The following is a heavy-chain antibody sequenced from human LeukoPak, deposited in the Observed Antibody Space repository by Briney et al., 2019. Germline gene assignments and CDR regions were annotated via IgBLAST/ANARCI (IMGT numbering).Heavy chain of an antibody. CDR1: GGTFSSYA. CDR2: IIPILGIA. CDR3: ATSGDGYKYYFDY. V-gene: IGHV1-69*04. Sequence: SVKVSCKASGGTFSSYAISWVRQAPGQGLEWMGRIIPILGIANYAQKFQGRVTITADKSTSTAYMELSSLRSEDTAVYYCATSGDGYKYYFDYWGQGTLVTVSS. D-gene: IGHD5-24*01. J-gene: IGHJ4*02.